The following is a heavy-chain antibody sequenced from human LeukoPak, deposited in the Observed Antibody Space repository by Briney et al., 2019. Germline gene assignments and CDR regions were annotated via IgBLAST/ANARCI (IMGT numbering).Heavy chain of an antibody. D-gene: IGHD5-24*01. CDR3: ARQRDGYNYGRFDY. CDR1: GGSISSYY. CDR2: IYYSGST. J-gene: IGHJ4*02. V-gene: IGHV4-59*08. Sequence: SETLSLTCTVSGGSISSYYWSWIRQTPGKGLEWIGYIYYSGSTNYNPSLKSRVTISVDTSKNQFSLKLSSVTAADTAVYYCARQRDGYNYGRFDYRGQGTLVTVSS.